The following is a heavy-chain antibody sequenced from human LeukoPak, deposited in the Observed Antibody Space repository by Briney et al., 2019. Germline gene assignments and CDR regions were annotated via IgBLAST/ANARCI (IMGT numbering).Heavy chain of an antibody. J-gene: IGHJ6*02. CDR1: GYTFTSYD. Sequence: ASVKVSCKASGYTFTSYDINWVRQATGQGLEWMGWMNPNSGNTGYAQKFRGRVTMTRNTSISTAYMELSSLRSEDTAVYYCARVGGWFGEFIRDYYGMDVWGQGTTVTVSS. CDR2: MNPNSGNT. D-gene: IGHD3-10*01. V-gene: IGHV1-8*01. CDR3: ARVGGWFGEFIRDYYGMDV.